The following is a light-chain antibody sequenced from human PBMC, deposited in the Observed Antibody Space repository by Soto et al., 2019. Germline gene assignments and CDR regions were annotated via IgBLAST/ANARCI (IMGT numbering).Light chain of an antibody. CDR2: GAS. Sequence: ETLMTQSPATLSVSPGERATLSCRASQSVNNNLAWYQQKLGQAPRVLIYGASTRATGIPARFTGSGSGTEFIITITSLQSEDSAVYYSQEYNTWPWTFGQGTKVEFK. CDR1: QSVNNN. J-gene: IGKJ1*01. V-gene: IGKV3-15*01. CDR3: QEYNTWPWT.